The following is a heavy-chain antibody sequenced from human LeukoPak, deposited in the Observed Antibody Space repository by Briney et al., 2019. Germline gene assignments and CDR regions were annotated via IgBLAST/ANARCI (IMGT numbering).Heavy chain of an antibody. CDR3: ARCDVGDGYSHY. CDR2: INAGNGDA. Sequence: ASVKVSCKASGYTFTTYAIHWVRQAPGRSLEWMGRINAGNGDAKYSQNFHDRITITRDTSASTVYMELTSLRSEDTAVYYCARCDVGDGYSHYWGQGTLVTVSS. D-gene: IGHD5-24*01. J-gene: IGHJ4*02. V-gene: IGHV1-3*01. CDR1: GYTFTTYA.